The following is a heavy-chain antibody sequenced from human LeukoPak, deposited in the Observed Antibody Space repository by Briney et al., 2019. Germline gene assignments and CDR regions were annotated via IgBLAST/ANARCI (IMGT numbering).Heavy chain of an antibody. CDR1: GGSISSYY. CDR2: IYYSGST. Sequence: PSETLSLTCTVSGGSISSYYWSWIRQPPGKGLEWIGYIYYSGSTNYNSSLKSRVTILVDMSKNQFSLKLSSVTAADAALYYCARDRWFGESHYFDYWGQGTLVTVSS. CDR3: ARDRWFGESHYFDY. D-gene: IGHD3-10*01. J-gene: IGHJ4*02. V-gene: IGHV4-59*01.